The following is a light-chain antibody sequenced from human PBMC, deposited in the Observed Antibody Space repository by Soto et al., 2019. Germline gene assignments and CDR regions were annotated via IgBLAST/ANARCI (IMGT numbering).Light chain of an antibody. J-gene: IGKJ1*01. CDR2: AAS. Sequence: DIQITHSPSSLSASVVDRVTITFLASQSISSYLNWYQQKPGKAPKLLIYAASSLQSGVPSRFSGSGSGTDFTLTISSLQPEDFATYYCQQSYSTPGKFGQGTKVDIK. CDR3: QQSYSTPGK. CDR1: QSISSY. V-gene: IGKV1-39*01.